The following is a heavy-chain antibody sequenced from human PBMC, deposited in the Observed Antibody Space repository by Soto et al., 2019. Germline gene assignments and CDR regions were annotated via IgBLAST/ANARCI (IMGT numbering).Heavy chain of an antibody. D-gene: IGHD3-3*01. CDR1: GFTVSSNY. Sequence: GGTLRLSCAASGFTVSSNYMSWVRQAPGKGLEWVSVIYSGGSTYYADSVKGRFTISRDNSKDTLYLQMNSLRAEDTAVYYCARDGHYDFWRRSRWLVPCGPGTLVTVSS. CDR2: IYSGGST. J-gene: IGHJ5*02. V-gene: IGHV3-53*01. CDR3: ARDGHYDFWRRSRWLVP.